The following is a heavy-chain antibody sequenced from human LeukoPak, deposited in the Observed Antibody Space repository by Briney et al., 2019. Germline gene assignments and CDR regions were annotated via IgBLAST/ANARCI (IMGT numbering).Heavy chain of an antibody. D-gene: IGHD6-19*01. CDR2: IIPIFGTA. Sequence: GSSVKVSCKASGGTFSSYAISWVRQAPGQGLEWMGGIIPIFGTANYAQKFQGRVTITADESTSTAYMELSSLRSEDTAVYYCASGKAVAGPYYFDYWGQGTLVTVSS. V-gene: IGHV1-69*01. J-gene: IGHJ4*02. CDR3: ASGKAVAGPYYFDY. CDR1: GGTFSSYA.